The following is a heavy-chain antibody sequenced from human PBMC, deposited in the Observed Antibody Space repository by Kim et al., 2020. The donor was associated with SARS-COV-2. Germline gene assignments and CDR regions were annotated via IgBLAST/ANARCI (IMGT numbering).Heavy chain of an antibody. Sequence: SHTSRVTMSVDTSKNQFSLRLSSVTAADTAGYYCARDFTSDGISSGMDVWGQGTTVTVSS. J-gene: IGHJ6*02. D-gene: IGHD2-15*01. CDR3: ARDFTSDGISSGMDV. V-gene: IGHV4-4*07.